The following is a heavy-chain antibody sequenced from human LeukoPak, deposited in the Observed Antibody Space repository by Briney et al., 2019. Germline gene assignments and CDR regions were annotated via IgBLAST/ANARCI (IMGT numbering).Heavy chain of an antibody. Sequence: SETLSLTCAVYGGSFSGYYWSWIRQPPGKGLEWIGEINHSGSTNYNPSLKSRVTISVDTPKNQFSLKLNSVTAADTAIYYCVRWQYCGGNCFFSAFDIWGQGKMVTVSS. CDR2: INHSGST. CDR3: VRWQYCGGNCFFSAFDI. V-gene: IGHV4-34*01. CDR1: GGSFSGYY. J-gene: IGHJ3*02. D-gene: IGHD2-21*01.